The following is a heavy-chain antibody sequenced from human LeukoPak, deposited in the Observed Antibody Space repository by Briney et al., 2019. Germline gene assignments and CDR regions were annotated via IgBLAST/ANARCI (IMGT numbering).Heavy chain of an antibody. J-gene: IGHJ4*02. Sequence: GGSLRLSCAASGFTFSSYSMNWVRQAPGKGLEWVSSISSSSSYIYYADSVKGRFTTSRDNAKNSLYLQMNSLRAEDTAVYYCARDSSGYYLGGLDYWGQGTLVTVSS. V-gene: IGHV3-21*03. CDR2: ISSSSSYI. D-gene: IGHD3-22*01. CDR1: GFTFSSYS. CDR3: ARDSSGYYLGGLDY.